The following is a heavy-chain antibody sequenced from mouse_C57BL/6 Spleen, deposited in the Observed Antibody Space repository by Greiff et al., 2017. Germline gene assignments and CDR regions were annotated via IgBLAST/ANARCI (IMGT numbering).Heavy chain of an antibody. CDR1: GYSFTSYY. D-gene: IGHD2-1*01. V-gene: IGHV1-66*01. J-gene: IGHJ4*01. CDR2: IYPGSGNP. CDR3: APIYYGNYDAMDY. Sequence: QVQLQQSGPELVKPGASVKISCKASGYSFTSYYIHWVKQRPGQGLEWIGWIYPGSGNPKYNEKFKGKATLTADKSSSTAYMQLSSLTSEDAAVYFCAPIYYGNYDAMDYWGQGTSVTVSS.